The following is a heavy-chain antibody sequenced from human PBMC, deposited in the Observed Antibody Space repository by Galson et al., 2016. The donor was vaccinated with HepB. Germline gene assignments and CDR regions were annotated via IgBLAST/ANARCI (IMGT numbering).Heavy chain of an antibody. CDR1: GYIFTGHL. CDR3: ARDRRAGAVAGKVYYYYGLDV. Sequence: SVKVSCKASGYIFTGHLMHWVRQAPGQGLEWMGRINPNTGGTNYAQKFQGRVTLTRDTSDRTAYMELSGLRSDDTALYYCARDRRAGAVAGKVYYYYGLDVWGQGTTVIVSS. J-gene: IGHJ6*02. CDR2: INPNTGGT. D-gene: IGHD6-13*01. V-gene: IGHV1-2*06.